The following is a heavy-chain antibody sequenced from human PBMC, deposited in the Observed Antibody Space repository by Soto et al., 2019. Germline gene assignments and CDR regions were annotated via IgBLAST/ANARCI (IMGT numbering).Heavy chain of an antibody. CDR1: GGSISSYY. V-gene: IGHV4-59*08. D-gene: IGHD1-1*01. CDR3: ARLDGYFRYMNV. CDR2: IYYSGST. J-gene: IGHJ6*03. Sequence: SETLSLTCSVSGGSISSYYWSWIRQPPGKGLEWIGYIYYSGSTNYNPSLKSRVTISIDTSKSQFSLKVSYVTAADTARYYCARLDGYFRYMNVWGKGTTVTVSS.